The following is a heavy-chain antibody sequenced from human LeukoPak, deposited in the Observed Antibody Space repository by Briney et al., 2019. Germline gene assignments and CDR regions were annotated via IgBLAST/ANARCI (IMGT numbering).Heavy chain of an antibody. CDR2: IRTTAEGAKYA. J-gene: IGHJ4*02. D-gene: IGHD5-24*01. V-gene: IGHV3-48*02. Sequence: PGGSLRLSCVTPGFRFTDSTMSSVRQAPGKGLEWISNIRTTAEGAKYAYYADSVKGRVTISRDDGTNSLYLHMNSLRDDDTSVYYCAADQRDVIDYWGQGILVTVSS. CDR3: AADQRDVIDY. CDR1: GFRFTDST.